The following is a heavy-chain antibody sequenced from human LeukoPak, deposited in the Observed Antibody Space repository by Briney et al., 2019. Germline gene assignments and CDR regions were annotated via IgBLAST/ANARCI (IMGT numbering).Heavy chain of an antibody. CDR3: AREARYYDILTGYHNYSGVDV. J-gene: IGHJ6*02. D-gene: IGHD3-9*01. CDR2: IYGGGTT. CDR1: GFTLSKDY. Sequence: PGGALRLSCAGSGFTLSKDYMTWVRQAPGKGLECVSAIYGGGTTYYADSVKGRFTISRDSSSNTLHLQMNSLRAEDTAVYYCAREARYYDILTGYHNYSGVDVWGQGTTVSVSS. V-gene: IGHV3-66*01.